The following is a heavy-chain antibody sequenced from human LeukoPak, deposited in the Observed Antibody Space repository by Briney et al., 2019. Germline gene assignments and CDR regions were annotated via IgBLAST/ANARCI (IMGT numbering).Heavy chain of an antibody. Sequence: PSETLSLTCTVSGGSISSYHWSWIRQPPGKGLEWIGYIYYSGSTNYNPSLKSRVTISVDTSKNQFSLKLSSVTAADTAVYYCARGPVGGTTYNDGDAFDIWGQGTMVTVSS. J-gene: IGHJ3*02. CDR3: ARGPVGGTTYNDGDAFDI. CDR2: IYYSGST. D-gene: IGHD1-7*01. CDR1: GGSISSYH. V-gene: IGHV4-59*01.